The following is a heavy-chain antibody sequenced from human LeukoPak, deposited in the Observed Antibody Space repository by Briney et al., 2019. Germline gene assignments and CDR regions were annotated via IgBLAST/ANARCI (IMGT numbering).Heavy chain of an antibody. J-gene: IGHJ3*02. V-gene: IGHV4-59*11. Sequence: MPSETLSLTCTVSGGSISSHYWSWIRQPPGKILEWIGYIYYSGITNYNPSLKSRVSILVDTSKNQFSLKLSSVTAVDTAVYYCARNQAVASNHGAMDIWGQGTMVIVSS. CDR3: ARNQAVASNHGAMDI. CDR2: IYYSGIT. D-gene: IGHD6-19*01. CDR1: GGSISSHY.